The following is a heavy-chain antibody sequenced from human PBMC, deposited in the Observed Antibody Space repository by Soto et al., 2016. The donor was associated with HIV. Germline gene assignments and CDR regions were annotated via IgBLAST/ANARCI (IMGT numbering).Heavy chain of an antibody. J-gene: IGHJ6*03. CDR2: ISGSGGST. D-gene: IGHD3-3*01. Sequence: EVQLLESGGGLVQPGGSLRLSCAASGFTFSSYAMSWVRQAPGKGLEWVSTISGSGGSTYYADSVKGRFTISRDNSKNTLYLQMNSLRAEDTAVYYCAKTLWEFLDYYYYMDVWGKGTTVTVSS. CDR1: GFTFSSYA. V-gene: IGHV3-23*01. CDR3: AKTLWEFLDYYYYMDV.